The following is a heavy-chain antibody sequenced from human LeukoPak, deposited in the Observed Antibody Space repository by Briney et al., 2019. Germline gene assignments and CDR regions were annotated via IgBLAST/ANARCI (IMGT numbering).Heavy chain of an antibody. J-gene: IGHJ4*02. CDR3: ARQTGSGLFILP. D-gene: IGHD3/OR15-3a*01. Sequence: SETLSLTCAVYGGSFSGYYWSWIRQPPGKGLEWIGEINHSGSTNYNPSLKSQVSISIDTSKNQFSLRLTSVTAADTAVYYCARQTGSGLFILPGGQGTLVTVSS. CDR1: GGSFSGYY. V-gene: IGHV4-34*01. CDR2: INHSGST.